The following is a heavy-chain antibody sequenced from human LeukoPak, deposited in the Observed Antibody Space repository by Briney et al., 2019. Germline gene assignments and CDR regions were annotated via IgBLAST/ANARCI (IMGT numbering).Heavy chain of an antibody. D-gene: IGHD6-19*01. CDR3: ARARSSGWYEGFDY. J-gene: IGHJ4*02. Sequence: SVKVSCKASEGTFSSYAISWVRQAPGQGLEWMGRIIPIFGTANYAQKFQGGVTITTDESTSTAYMELSSLRSEDTAVYYCARARSSGWYEGFDYWGQGTLVTVSS. CDR1: EGTFSSYA. V-gene: IGHV1-69*05. CDR2: IIPIFGTA.